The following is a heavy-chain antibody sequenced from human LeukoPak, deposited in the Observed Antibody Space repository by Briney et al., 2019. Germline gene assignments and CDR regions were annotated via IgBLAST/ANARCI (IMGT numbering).Heavy chain of an antibody. D-gene: IGHD3-22*01. V-gene: IGHV4-31*03. CDR2: ISYSGNT. CDR1: GVSFSSDGYY. CDR3: ARADYDSRGHLLSFDY. Sequence: SETLSLTCTVSGVSFSSDGYYWIRNPQHPGQGLEWIRCISYSGNTHYNPSLESRVAMSLDTAKNHFSLKLRSVTAADTAVYYCARADYDSRGHLLSFDYWGQGTLGTVSS. J-gene: IGHJ4*02.